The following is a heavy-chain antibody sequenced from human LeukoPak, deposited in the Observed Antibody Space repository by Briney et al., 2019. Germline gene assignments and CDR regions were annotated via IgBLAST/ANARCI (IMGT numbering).Heavy chain of an antibody. J-gene: IGHJ6*03. D-gene: IGHD3-16*02. CDR3: ARHIGGGIEDMDV. CDR2: IYHTGSP. V-gene: IGHV4-31*03. Sequence: SETLSLTCTVSGGSISSDIYYWGWIRHHPEKGLEWIGYIYHTGSPYQNPSLKSRATLSVDTYQNQFSLRLDSVTAADTAVYYCARHIGGGIEDMDVWGTGTKVTVSS. CDR1: GGSISSDIYY.